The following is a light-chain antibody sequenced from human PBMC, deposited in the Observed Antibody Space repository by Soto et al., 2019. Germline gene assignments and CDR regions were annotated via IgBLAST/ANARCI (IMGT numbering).Light chain of an antibody. V-gene: IGKV2-30*01. J-gene: IGKJ1*01. CDR2: KVS. Sequence: DVVMTQSPVSLPVTLGQPASISCRSSESLVATDGITYLNWFHQRPGQSPRRLIYKVSDRDSGVPDRFRGSGSGTDFTLRISRVEAGDVGIYYCMQGTHWPRTFGQGTKVDIK. CDR1: ESLVATDGITY. CDR3: MQGTHWPRT.